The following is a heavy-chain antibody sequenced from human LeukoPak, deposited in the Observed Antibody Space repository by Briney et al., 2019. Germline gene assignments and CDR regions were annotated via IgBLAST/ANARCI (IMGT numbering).Heavy chain of an antibody. D-gene: IGHD3-22*01. CDR1: GFTFSSYA. V-gene: IGHV3-23*01. Sequence: GGSLRLSCAASGFTFSSYAMSWVRQAPGKGLEWVSAISGSGGSTYYADSVKGRFTISRDNSKNTLYLQMNSLSAEDTAVYYCANDLTYYYDSSGYLDYWGQGTLVTVSS. CDR3: ANDLTYYYDSSGYLDY. CDR2: ISGSGGST. J-gene: IGHJ4*02.